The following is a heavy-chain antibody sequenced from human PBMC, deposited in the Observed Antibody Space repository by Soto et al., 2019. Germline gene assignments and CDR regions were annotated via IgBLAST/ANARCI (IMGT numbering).Heavy chain of an antibody. CDR1: GYTFTSYG. V-gene: IGHV1-69*04. CDR2: IIPILGIA. J-gene: IGHJ6*02. Sequence: GPSVKVSCKASGYTFTSYGISWVRQAPGQGLEWMGRIIPILGIANYAQKFQGRVTITADKSTSTAYMELSSLRSEDTAVYYCARNYYYDSSGPVYGMDVWGQGTTVTVSS. D-gene: IGHD3-22*01. CDR3: ARNYYYDSSGPVYGMDV.